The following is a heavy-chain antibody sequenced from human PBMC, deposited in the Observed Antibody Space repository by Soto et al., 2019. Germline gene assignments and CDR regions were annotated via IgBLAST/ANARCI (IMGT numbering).Heavy chain of an antibody. CDR3: ATGRTSYP. Sequence: GGSLRLSCAASGFTFSTFWMHWVRQAPGKGLMWVSHINVDGSITTYAGSVRGRFTISRDNAKNTLYLQMNSLRAEDTAVYYCATGRTSYPWGQGTLVTVSS. V-gene: IGHV3-74*01. CDR1: GFTFSTFW. J-gene: IGHJ5*02. CDR2: INVDGSIT.